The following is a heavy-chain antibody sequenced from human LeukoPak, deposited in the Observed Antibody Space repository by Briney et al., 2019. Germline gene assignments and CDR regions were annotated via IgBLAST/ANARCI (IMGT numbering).Heavy chain of an antibody. D-gene: IGHD3-10*01. Sequence: GGSLRFSCAVSGFTFSTCAMSWDRQAPGKGLEWVSVISGGAVSIYYADSVKGRFTISRDNSNNTLYLQMNSLRAEDTAVYYCAKSPRGYNYYMDVWGKGTTVTVSS. CDR2: ISGGAVSI. J-gene: IGHJ6*03. CDR3: AKSPRGYNYYMDV. CDR1: GFTFSTCA. V-gene: IGHV3-23*01.